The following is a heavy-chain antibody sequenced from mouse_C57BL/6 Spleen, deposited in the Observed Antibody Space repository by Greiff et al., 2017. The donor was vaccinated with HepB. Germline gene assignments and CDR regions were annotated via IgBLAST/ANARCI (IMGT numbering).Heavy chain of an antibody. V-gene: IGHV5-17*01. D-gene: IGHD3-3*01. J-gene: IGHJ3*01. CDR1: GFTFSDYG. CDR2: ISSGSSTI. Sequence: DVKLVESGGGLVKPGGSLKLSCAASGFTFSDYGMHWVRQAPEKGLEWVAYISSGSSTIYYADTVKGRFTISRDNAKNTLFLQMTSLRSEDTAMYYCARRDLGPFAYWGQGTLVTVSA. CDR3: ARRDLGPFAY.